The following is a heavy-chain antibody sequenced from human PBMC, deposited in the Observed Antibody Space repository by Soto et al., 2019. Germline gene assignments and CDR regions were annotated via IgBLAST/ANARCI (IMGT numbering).Heavy chain of an antibody. Sequence: VQLVESGGGLVQPGGSLRISCAASGFTFSSYEMTWVRQAPGKGLEWFSYISYSGTITHYADSVKGRFNISRDNAKNSLYLQINSLRADDTAVYYCARVGRPVRQYGSGEFIDYWGQGTLVTVSS. V-gene: IGHV3-48*03. CDR1: GFTFSSYE. CDR3: ARVGRPVRQYGSGEFIDY. D-gene: IGHD3-10*01. J-gene: IGHJ4*02. CDR2: ISYSGTIT.